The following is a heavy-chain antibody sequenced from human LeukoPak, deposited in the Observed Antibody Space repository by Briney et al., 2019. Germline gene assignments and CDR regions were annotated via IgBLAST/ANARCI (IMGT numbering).Heavy chain of an antibody. CDR3: ARQSRYSYMDV. CDR1: GVSISNYY. CDR2: IFNTGST. V-gene: IGHV4-59*08. J-gene: IGHJ6*03. Sequence: SETLSLTCKVSGVSISNYYWTWIRQPPGKALEWIGYIFNTGSTNYNPSLKSRATISLDTSQNQVSLELKSVTAADTAVYYCARQSRYSYMDVWGRGTTVTVSS.